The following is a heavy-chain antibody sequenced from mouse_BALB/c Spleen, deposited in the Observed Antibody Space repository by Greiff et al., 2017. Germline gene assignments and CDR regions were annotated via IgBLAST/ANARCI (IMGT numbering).Heavy chain of an antibody. J-gene: IGHJ4*01. CDR1: GFTFSSYT. CDR2: ISNGGGST. V-gene: IGHV5-12-2*01. CDR3: ARAGSITTALDY. D-gene: IGHD1-1*01. Sequence: EVQRVESGGGLVQPGGSLKLSCAASGFTFSSYTMSWVRQTPEKRLEWVAYISNGGGSTYYPDTVKGRFTISRDNAKNTLYLQMSSLKSEDTAMYYCARAGSITTALDYWGQGTSVTVSS.